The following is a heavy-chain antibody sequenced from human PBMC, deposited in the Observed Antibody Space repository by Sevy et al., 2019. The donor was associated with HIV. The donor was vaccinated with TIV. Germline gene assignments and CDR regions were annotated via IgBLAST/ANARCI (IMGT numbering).Heavy chain of an antibody. J-gene: IGHJ6*02. D-gene: IGHD2-2*01. CDR1: GFTFSNYA. CDR3: AKVDVVVPVADYGLDV. Sequence: GGSLRLSCAASGFTFSNYAMSWVRQAPGKGLEWVSSISRSGGSTYYADSVKGWFTISRDKSKNKLYLQMNSLRAEETAVYYCAKVDVVVPVADYGLDVWGQGTTVTVSS. V-gene: IGHV3-23*01. CDR2: ISRSGGST.